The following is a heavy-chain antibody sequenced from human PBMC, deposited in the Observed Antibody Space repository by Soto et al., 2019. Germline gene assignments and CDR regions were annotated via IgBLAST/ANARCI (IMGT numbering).Heavy chain of an antibody. CDR3: ATSGSYLPIDY. D-gene: IGHD1-26*01. CDR2: SRNKANSYST. Sequence: GGSLRLSCTASGFTFSDHYMDWVRQAPGKGLEWVGRSRNKANSYSTEYAASVNGRFTISRDDSKNSLYLQMNSLKTEDTAVYYCATSGSYLPIDYWGQGTLVTVSS. CDR1: GFTFSDHY. V-gene: IGHV3-72*01. J-gene: IGHJ4*02.